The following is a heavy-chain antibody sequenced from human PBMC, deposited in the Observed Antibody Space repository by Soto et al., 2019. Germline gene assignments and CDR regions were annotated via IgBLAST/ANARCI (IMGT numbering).Heavy chain of an antibody. V-gene: IGHV3-74*01. CDR3: ARGQWGAFDL. Sequence: DVQLVESXXXXXXXXXXLSLSCAATGFTFSYYWMHWVRQAPGKGLVWVSRIHSDGSSTTDADSVKGRFTISRDNAKNTLYLQMNSLRAEDTAVYYCARGQWGAFDLWGQGTMVTVAS. J-gene: IGHJ3*01. CDR2: IHSDGSST. D-gene: IGHD1-26*01. CDR1: GFTFSYYW.